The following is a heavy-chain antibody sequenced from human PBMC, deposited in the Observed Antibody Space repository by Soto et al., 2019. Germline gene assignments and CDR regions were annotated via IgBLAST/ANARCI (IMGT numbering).Heavy chain of an antibody. CDR3: ARGLSGGDYGGLVDY. CDR2: IGTAGDT. J-gene: IGHJ4*02. CDR1: GFNFSSHD. Sequence: EVQLVESGGGLVQPGGSLRLSCAASGFNFSSHDMHWVRQATGKGLECVSTIGTAGDTYYPGSVKGRFTISRDNAKNSLYLQMNSLRAGDTAVYDCARGLSGGDYGGLVDYWGQGTLVTVSS. V-gene: IGHV3-13*01. D-gene: IGHD4-17*01.